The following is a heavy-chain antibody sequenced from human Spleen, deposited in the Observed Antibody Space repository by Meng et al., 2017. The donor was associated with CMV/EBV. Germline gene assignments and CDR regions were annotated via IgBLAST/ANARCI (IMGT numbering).Heavy chain of an antibody. Sequence: SETLSLTCTVSGYSISSGYYWGWIRQPPGKGLEWIGSIYHCGNTYYNPSLKSRVTISVDTSKNQFSLKLSSVTAADTAVYYCARLRGYCSSTSCYPNWFDPWGQGTLVTVSS. D-gene: IGHD2-2*01. CDR2: IYHCGNT. J-gene: IGHJ5*02. CDR1: GYSISSGYY. V-gene: IGHV4-38-2*02. CDR3: ARLRGYCSSTSCYPNWFDP.